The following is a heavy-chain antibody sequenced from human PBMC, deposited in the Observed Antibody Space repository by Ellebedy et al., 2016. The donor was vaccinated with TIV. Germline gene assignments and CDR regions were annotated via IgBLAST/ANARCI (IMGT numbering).Heavy chain of an antibody. D-gene: IGHD2-15*01. J-gene: IGHJ4*02. CDR1: GGSISSYY. CDR3: ARHGCSGGSCYSPYYFDY. CDR2: IYYSGST. Sequence: MPSETLSLTCTVSGGSISSYYWSWIRQPPGKGLEWIGYIYYSGSTNYNPSLKSRVTISVDTSKNQFSLKLSSVTAEDTAVYYCARHGCSGGSCYSPYYFDYWGQGTLVTVSS. V-gene: IGHV4-59*08.